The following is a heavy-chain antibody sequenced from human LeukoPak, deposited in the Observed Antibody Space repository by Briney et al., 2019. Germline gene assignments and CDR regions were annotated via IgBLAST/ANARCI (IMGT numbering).Heavy chain of an antibody. CDR1: GYTFTSYD. CDR3: ARGPPPYCSGGSCYSYYFDY. Sequence: ASVKVSCKASGYTFTSYDINWVRPATGQGLEWMGWMNPNSVNTGSAQKFQGRVTMTRNTSISTAYMELSSLRSEDTAVYYCARGPPPYCSGGSCYSYYFDYWGQGTLVTVSS. V-gene: IGHV1-8*01. J-gene: IGHJ4*02. CDR2: MNPNSVNT. D-gene: IGHD2-15*01.